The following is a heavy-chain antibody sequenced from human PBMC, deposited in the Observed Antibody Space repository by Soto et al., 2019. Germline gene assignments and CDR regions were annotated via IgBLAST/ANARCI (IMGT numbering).Heavy chain of an antibody. CDR2: ISYDGSNK. CDR3: ARDPNPSIGITMVRGRINWFDP. Sequence: GGSLRLSCAASGFTFSSYAMHWVRQAPGKGLEWVAVISYDGSNKYYADSVKGRFTISRDNSKNTLYLQMNSLRAEDTAVYYCARDPNPSIGITMVRGRINWFDPWGQGTLVTVSS. CDR1: GFTFSSYA. J-gene: IGHJ5*02. V-gene: IGHV3-30-3*01. D-gene: IGHD3-10*01.